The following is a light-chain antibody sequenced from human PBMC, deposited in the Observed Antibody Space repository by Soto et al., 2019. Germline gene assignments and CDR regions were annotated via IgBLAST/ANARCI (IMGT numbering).Light chain of an antibody. V-gene: IGKV3-11*01. CDR2: DAS. CDR1: QGVGRF. Sequence: EIVLTQSPATLSLSPGERAALSCRASQGVGRFLAWYQQKPGQAPRLLIYDASNRATGIPARFCGSGSETDFTLAIDNLEPEDFAVYYCQQRGGWPLTFGGGTKVEIK. J-gene: IGKJ4*01. CDR3: QQRGGWPLT.